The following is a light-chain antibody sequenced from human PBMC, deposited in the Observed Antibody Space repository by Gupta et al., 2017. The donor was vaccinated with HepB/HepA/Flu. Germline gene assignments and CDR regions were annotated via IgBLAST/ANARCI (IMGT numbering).Light chain of an antibody. CDR2: WGS. V-gene: IGKV2-28*01. J-gene: IGKJ1*01. CDR3: MQARQSPWT. Sequence: DIVMTQSPLSLPVPPGEPASISCRSSQSLLHSNGNNDLDWYLQKPGQSPQLLIYWGSKRASGVHDRFSGTGSGTDFTLKISRVEAEDVGVYHCMQARQSPWTFGQGTKVEIK. CDR1: QSLLHSNGNND.